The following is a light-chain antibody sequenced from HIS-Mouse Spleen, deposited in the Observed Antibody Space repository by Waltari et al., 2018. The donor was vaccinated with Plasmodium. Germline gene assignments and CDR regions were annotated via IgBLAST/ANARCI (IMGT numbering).Light chain of an antibody. V-gene: IGLV2-14*03. CDR2: DVS. Sequence: LTQPASVSGSPGQSITISCTGTSSDGGGYNYVSWYQKHPGKAPKLMIYDVSNRPSGVSNRFSGSKSGNTASLTISGLQAEDEADYYCSSYTSSSNVVFGGGTKLTVL. J-gene: IGLJ2*01. CDR1: SSDGGGYNY. CDR3: SSYTSSSNVV.